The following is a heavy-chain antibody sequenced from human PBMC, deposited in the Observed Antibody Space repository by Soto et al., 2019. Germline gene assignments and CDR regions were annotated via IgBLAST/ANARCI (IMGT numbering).Heavy chain of an antibody. Sequence: EVQLVESGGGLVQPGGSLRLSCAASGFTVSSNYMSWVRQAPGKGLEWVSVIYSGGSTYYADSVKGRFTISRDNSKNTLYLQMNSLRAEDTAVYYCASGGSGYESNYYYYGMDVWGQGTTVTVSS. CDR1: GFTVSSNY. V-gene: IGHV3-66*01. CDR2: IYSGGST. J-gene: IGHJ6*02. CDR3: ASGGSGYESNYYYYGMDV. D-gene: IGHD5-12*01.